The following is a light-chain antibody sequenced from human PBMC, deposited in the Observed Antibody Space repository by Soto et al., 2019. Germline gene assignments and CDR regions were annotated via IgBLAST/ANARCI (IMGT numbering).Light chain of an antibody. J-gene: IGLJ1*01. CDR1: SSNIGRNT. Sequence: QSALTQPPSASGTPGQRVTISCPGSSSNIGRNTVNWYQQVPGTAPKLLIYNNNQRPSGVPDRFSGSKSGTSASLAIIGLQSEDEADYYCAAWDDGLNGSVFGAGTKVTVL. CDR3: AAWDDGLNGSV. V-gene: IGLV1-44*01. CDR2: NNN.